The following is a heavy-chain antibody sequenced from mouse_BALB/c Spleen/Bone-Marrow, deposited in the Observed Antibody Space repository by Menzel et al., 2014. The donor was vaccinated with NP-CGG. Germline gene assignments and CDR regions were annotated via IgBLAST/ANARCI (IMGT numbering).Heavy chain of an antibody. J-gene: IGHJ3*01. D-gene: IGHD2-13*01. CDR3: TREGDSPFAY. Sequence: VQLQQSGAELVKPGASVKLSCKASGYTFTSYYMYWVKQRPGQGLERIGEINPSNGGVNFNEKFKSKATLTVDKSSSTAYMQLSSLTSEDAAVYYSTREGDSPFAYWGQGTLVTVSA. V-gene: IGHV1S81*02. CDR2: INPSNGGV. CDR1: GYTFTSYY.